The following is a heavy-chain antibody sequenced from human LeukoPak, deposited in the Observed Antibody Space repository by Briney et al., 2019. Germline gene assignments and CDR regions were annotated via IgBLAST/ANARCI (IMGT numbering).Heavy chain of an antibody. V-gene: IGHV1-2*02. CDR3: ASRPDQHLLYYFDY. J-gene: IGHJ4*02. D-gene: IGHD2-15*01. CDR2: INPNSGGT. Sequence: ASVKVSCKASRYTFTGYYMHWVRQAPGQGLEWMGWINPNSGGTKYAQKFQGRVTMTSDASISTAYMELSSLRSDDTAVYYCASRPDQHLLYYFDYWGQGALVTVSS. CDR1: RYTFTGYY.